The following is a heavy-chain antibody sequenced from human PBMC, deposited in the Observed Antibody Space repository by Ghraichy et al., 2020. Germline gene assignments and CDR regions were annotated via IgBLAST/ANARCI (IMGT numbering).Heavy chain of an antibody. D-gene: IGHD2-15*01. Sequence: LNISCAASGFTFSSYAMHWVRQAPGKGLEWVAVISYDGSNKYYADSVKGRFTISRDNSKNTLYLQMNSLRAEDTAVYYCARESVSCSGGSCYYAPWFDPWGQGTLVTVSS. CDR1: GFTFSSYA. CDR2: ISYDGSNK. J-gene: IGHJ5*02. V-gene: IGHV3-30-3*01. CDR3: ARESVSCSGGSCYYAPWFDP.